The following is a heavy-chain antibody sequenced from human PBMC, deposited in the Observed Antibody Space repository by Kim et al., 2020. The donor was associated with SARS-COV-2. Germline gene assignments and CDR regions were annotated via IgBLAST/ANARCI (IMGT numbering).Heavy chain of an antibody. V-gene: IGHV3-11*06. Sequence: ASFKARLPIPRDNAKNSLYLQMNSLRAEDTAVYYCASQDSSSWYSAFDIWGQGTMVTVSS. J-gene: IGHJ3*02. D-gene: IGHD6-13*01. CDR3: ASQDSSSWYSAFDI.